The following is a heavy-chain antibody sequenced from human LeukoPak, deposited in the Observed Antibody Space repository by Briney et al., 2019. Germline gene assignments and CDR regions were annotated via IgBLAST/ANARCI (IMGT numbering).Heavy chain of an antibody. V-gene: IGHV3-21*01. J-gene: IGHJ3*02. Sequence: PGGSLRLSCAASGFTLSSYTTHWVRQAPGKGLEWVSSISNSGFYIYYADSVKGRFVVSRDNANNSLYLQMNSLRDEDTAVYYCVTDGASDIWGQGTMVTVSS. CDR1: GFTLSSYT. CDR3: VTDGASDI. CDR2: ISNSGFYI.